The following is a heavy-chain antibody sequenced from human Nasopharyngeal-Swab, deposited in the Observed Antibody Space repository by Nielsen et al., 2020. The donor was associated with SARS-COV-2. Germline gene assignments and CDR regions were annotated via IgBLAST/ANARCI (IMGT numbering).Heavy chain of an antibody. CDR2: INHSGST. Sequence: SETLSLTCAVYGGSFSGYYWSWIRQPPGKGLEWIGEINHSGSTNYNPSLKSRVTISVDTSKNQFSLKLSSVTAADTAVYYCARGNLEYSSSFVYYYYMDVWGKGTTVTVSS. J-gene: IGHJ6*03. D-gene: IGHD6-6*01. CDR3: ARGNLEYSSSFVYYYYMDV. CDR1: GGSFSGYY. V-gene: IGHV4-34*01.